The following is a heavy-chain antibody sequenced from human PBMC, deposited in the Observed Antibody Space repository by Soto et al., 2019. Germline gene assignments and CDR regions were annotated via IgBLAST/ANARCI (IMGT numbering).Heavy chain of an antibody. CDR1: GGTFSSYA. D-gene: IGHD3-22*01. V-gene: IGHV1-69*06. Sequence: SVKVSCKASGGTFSSYAISWVRQAPGQGLEWMGGIIPIFGTANYAQKFQGRVTITADKSTSTAYMELSSLRSEDTAMYYCASAYYYDSSGKDAFDIWGQGTMVTVSS. J-gene: IGHJ3*02. CDR3: ASAYYYDSSGKDAFDI. CDR2: IIPIFGTA.